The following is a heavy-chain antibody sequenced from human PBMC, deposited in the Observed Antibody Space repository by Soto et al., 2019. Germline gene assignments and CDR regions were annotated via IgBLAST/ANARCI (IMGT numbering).Heavy chain of an antibody. CDR1: GGSISSGGYY. D-gene: IGHD6-6*01. V-gene: IGHV4-31*03. CDR3: ARVSGSSSPFDP. J-gene: IGHJ5*02. Sequence: PSETLSLTCTVSGGSISSGGYYWSWIRQLPGKGLEWIGYIYHSGTTYYNPSLKSRVTISVDTSKNQFSLKLSSVTAADTAVYYCARVSGSSSPFDPWGQGTLVTV. CDR2: IYHSGTT.